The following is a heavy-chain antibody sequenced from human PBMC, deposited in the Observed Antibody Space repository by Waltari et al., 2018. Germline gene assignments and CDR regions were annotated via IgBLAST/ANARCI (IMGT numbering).Heavy chain of an antibody. CDR3: AKFGSSSSPRLDY. V-gene: IGHV3-30*02. Sequence: QVQLVESGGGVVQPGGSLRLSCAASGFTFSSYGMHWVRQAPGKGLEWVAFIRYDGSNKYYADSVKGRFTISRDNSKNTLYLQMNSLRAEDTAVYYCAKFGSSSSPRLDYWGQGTLVTVSS. CDR2: IRYDGSNK. D-gene: IGHD6-13*01. J-gene: IGHJ4*02. CDR1: GFTFSSYG.